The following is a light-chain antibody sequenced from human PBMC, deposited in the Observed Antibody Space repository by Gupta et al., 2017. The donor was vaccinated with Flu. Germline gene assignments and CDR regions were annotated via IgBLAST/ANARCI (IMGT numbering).Light chain of an antibody. CDR3: SSFTTSNTWV. CDR1: SSDIGPYNY. V-gene: IGLV2-14*01. CDR2: EVS. J-gene: IGLJ3*02. Sequence: QSALTQPASVSGSPGQSITISCTGTSSDIGPYNYVSWYQQHPDKAPKLLIYEVSKWPSGVSNRFSGSKSGYTASLTISGLQPEDEADYYCSSFTTSNTWVFGGGTKLTVL.